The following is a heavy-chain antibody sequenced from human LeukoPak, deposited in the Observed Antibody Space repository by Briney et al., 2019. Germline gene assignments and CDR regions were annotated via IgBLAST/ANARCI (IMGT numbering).Heavy chain of an antibody. CDR3: ARGYYDSGGHGHYYFDY. D-gene: IGHD3-22*01. CDR1: GFTFSSYW. Sequence: GGSLRLSCAVSGFTFSSYWMSWVRQAPGKGLEWVANIKQDGSDKYYVNSVKGRFTISRDNGKNSLSLQMNSLRAEDTAVYYCARGYYDSGGHGHYYFDYWGQGTLVTVSS. V-gene: IGHV3-7*01. CDR2: IKQDGSDK. J-gene: IGHJ4*02.